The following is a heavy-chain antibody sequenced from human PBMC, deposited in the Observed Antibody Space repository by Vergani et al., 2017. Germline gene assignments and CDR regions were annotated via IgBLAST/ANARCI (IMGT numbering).Heavy chain of an antibody. V-gene: IGHV1-46*01. CDR3: AREATEPAFDY. Sequence: QVQLVQSGAEVKKPGASVKVSCKASGYTFTSYYMHWVRQAPGQGREWRGIINPSGGSTSYAQKFQGRVTMTRDTSTSTVYMELSRLRSDDTAVYYCAREATEPAFDYWGQGTLVTVSS. CDR2: INPSGGST. J-gene: IGHJ4*02. CDR1: GYTFTSYY. D-gene: IGHD2-2*01.